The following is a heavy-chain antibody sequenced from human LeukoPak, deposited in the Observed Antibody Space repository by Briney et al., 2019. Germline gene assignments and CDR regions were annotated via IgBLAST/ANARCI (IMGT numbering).Heavy chain of an antibody. V-gene: IGHV1-2*02. J-gene: IGHJ4*02. D-gene: IGHD5-18*01. CDR1: RYTLTRYY. CDR3: ARVMQRCRGIQLWLRGYFDY. CDR2: MNPNSGGT. Sequence: ASVKVSCKASRYTLTRYYTHWVRQAAGHPLECMGWMNPNSGGTNYAQKFQGRVTMTTDTSISTAYMEMSRLRSADTAVFYCARVMQRCRGIQLWLRGYFDYWGQGRLVTVS.